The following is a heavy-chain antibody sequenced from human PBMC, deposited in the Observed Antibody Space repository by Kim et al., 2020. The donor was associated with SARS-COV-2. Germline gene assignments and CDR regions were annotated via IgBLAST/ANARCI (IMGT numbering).Heavy chain of an antibody. D-gene: IGHD3-10*01. Sequence: ANYAPKFQGRVTITADKSTSTAYMELSSLRSEDTAVYYCAYKGFSITHGSWGQGTLVTVSS. CDR3: AYKGFSITHGS. J-gene: IGHJ5*02. CDR2: A. V-gene: IGHV1-69*02.